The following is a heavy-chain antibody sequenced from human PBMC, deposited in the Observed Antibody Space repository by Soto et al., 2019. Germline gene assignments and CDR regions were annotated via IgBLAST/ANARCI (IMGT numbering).Heavy chain of an antibody. J-gene: IGHJ6*02. V-gene: IGHV1-18*01. CDR2: VSANNGHT. CDR3: ARDIESVTAKHFFYYYAMDV. CDR1: GFTFSNYG. D-gene: IGHD2-8*01. Sequence: ASVKVSCKASGFTFSNYGLNWVRQAPGQGLEWMGWVSANNGHTNYAQNLQGRVSTTTDTSTSTAYMELGGLRFDDTAVYYCARDIESVTAKHFFYYYAMDVWGQGTTVTVSS.